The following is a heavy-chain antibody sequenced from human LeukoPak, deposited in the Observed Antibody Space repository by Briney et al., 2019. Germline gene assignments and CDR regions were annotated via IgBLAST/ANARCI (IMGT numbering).Heavy chain of an antibody. Sequence: PSETLSLTCAVYGGSFSGYYWSWIRQPPGKGLEWIGEINHSGSTNYNPSLKSRVTISVDTSKNQFSLKLSFVTAADTAVYYCARDKMVRGVILAYNWFDPWGQGTLVTVSS. CDR3: ARDKMVRGVILAYNWFDP. CDR1: GGSFSGYY. V-gene: IGHV4-34*01. D-gene: IGHD3-10*01. J-gene: IGHJ5*02. CDR2: INHSGST.